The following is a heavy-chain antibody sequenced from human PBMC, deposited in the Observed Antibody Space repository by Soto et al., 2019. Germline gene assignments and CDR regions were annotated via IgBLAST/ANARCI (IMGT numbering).Heavy chain of an antibody. D-gene: IGHD2-2*01. CDR3: ARTFCISTKCYDLFDF. CDR1: GGSISNYY. V-gene: IGHV4-59*01. Sequence: SETLSLTCTVSGGSISNYYGGWIRQPPGKGLEWIGYIYYSGSTNYNPALKSRVTISVDTSTNRFSLKLRSVTAADTAVYFCARTFCISTKCYDLFDFWSQGTLVAVS. J-gene: IGHJ4*02. CDR2: IYYSGST.